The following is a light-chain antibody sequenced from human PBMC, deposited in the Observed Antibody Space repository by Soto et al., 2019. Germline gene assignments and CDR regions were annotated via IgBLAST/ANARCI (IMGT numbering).Light chain of an antibody. Sequence: EIVLTQSQPTLSLSPLERATLXCRASPSLTDYLAWYQQQPGLAPRLVIYGAFARARGIGARVSGSGSGSEFTLTISILEPQDGVVYDYQQRNYGPPVTFGQGTRLEIK. CDR2: GAF. CDR1: PSLTDY. J-gene: IGKJ5*01. V-gene: IGKV3-11*01. CDR3: QQRNYGPPVT.